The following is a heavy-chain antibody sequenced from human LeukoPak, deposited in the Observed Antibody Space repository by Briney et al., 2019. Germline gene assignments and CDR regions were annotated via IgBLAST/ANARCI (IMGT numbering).Heavy chain of an antibody. CDR2: IFSNDEK. CDR3: ARIGYYYYGMDV. CDR1: GFSLSNARMG. J-gene: IGHJ6*02. Sequence: SGPVLVKPTETLTLTCTVSGFSLSNARMGVSWIRQPPGKALEWLAHIFSNDEKSYSTSLKSRLTISKDTSKSQVVLTMTNMDPVVTATYYCARIGYYYYGMDVWGQGTTVTVSS. V-gene: IGHV2-26*01.